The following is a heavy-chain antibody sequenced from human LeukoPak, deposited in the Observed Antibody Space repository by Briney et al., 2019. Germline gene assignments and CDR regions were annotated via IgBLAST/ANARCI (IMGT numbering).Heavy chain of an antibody. CDR3: AKDPGGYYYYFDY. J-gene: IGHJ4*02. Sequence: GGSLRLSCAASGFTFSNYAMSWVRQAPGKGLDWVSAISASGGNTYYADSVKGRFTISRDNSKNTLYLQMNSLRAEDTAIYYCAKDPGGYYYYFDYWGQGTLVTVSS. D-gene: IGHD3-3*01. CDR2: ISASGGNT. V-gene: IGHV3-23*01. CDR1: GFTFSNYA.